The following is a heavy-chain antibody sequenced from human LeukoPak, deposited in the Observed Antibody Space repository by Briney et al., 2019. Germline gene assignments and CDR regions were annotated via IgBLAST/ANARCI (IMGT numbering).Heavy chain of an antibody. J-gene: IGHJ3*02. CDR1: GGSISSSSYY. CDR2: IYYSGST. Sequence: SETLSLTCTVSGGSISSSSYYWGWIRQPPGKGLEWIGSIYYSGSTYYNPSLKSRVTMSVDTSKNQFSLKLSSVTAVDTAVYYCVGMGSGPPSAFDIWGQGTMVTVSS. V-gene: IGHV4-39*07. CDR3: VGMGSGPPSAFDI. D-gene: IGHD2-15*01.